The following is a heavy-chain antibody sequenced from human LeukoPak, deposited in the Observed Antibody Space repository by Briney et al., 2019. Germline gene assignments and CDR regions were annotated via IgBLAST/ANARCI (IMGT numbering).Heavy chain of an antibody. V-gene: IGHV1-18*01. CDR3: ARVQSSWYYFDY. CDR1: GYTFTSYG. CDR2: ISAYNGNT. Sequence: ASVKVSCKASGYTFTSYGISWVRQAPGQGLEWMGWISAYNGNTNYAQKLQGRVTMTTDTSTSTAYMELSSLRSEDTAVYYCARVQSSWYYFDYWGQGTLVTVSS. J-gene: IGHJ4*02. D-gene: IGHD6-13*01.